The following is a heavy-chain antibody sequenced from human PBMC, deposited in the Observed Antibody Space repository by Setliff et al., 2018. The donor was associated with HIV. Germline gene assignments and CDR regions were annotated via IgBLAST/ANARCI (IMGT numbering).Heavy chain of an antibody. CDR1: GFTFSSYA. V-gene: IGHV3-74*03. CDR3: ARDLSYDYDRSSDTFDY. Sequence: GSLRLSCAASGFTFSSYAMSWVRQAPGRGLVWVSRINSDGTSTTYADSVKGRFTISRDNAKNTLYLQMNSLRAEDTAVYYCARDLSYDYDRSSDTFDYWGQGTLVTVSS. CDR2: INSDGTST. J-gene: IGHJ4*02. D-gene: IGHD3-22*01.